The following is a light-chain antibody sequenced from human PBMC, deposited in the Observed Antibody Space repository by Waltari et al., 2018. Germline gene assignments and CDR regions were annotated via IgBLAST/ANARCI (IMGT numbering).Light chain of an antibody. CDR2: AAS. V-gene: IGKV1-39*01. J-gene: IGKJ2*01. CDR3: QQSYSTPRT. Sequence: IQMTQSPSSLSASVGDRVTIPCRASQSISSYLNWYQQKPGKAPKFLIYAASSLQSGVPSRFSGSGSGTDFTLTISSLQPEDFATYYCQQSYSTPRTFGQGTKVEIK. CDR1: QSISSY.